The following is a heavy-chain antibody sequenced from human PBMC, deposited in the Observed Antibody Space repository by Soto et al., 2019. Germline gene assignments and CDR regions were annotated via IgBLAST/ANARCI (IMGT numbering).Heavy chain of an antibody. D-gene: IGHD6-13*01. CDR1: GGSISSGGYY. CDR3: ARATSSSWYLEYYYYYGMDV. CDR2: IYYSGST. V-gene: IGHV4-31*03. J-gene: IGHJ6*02. Sequence: SETLSLTCTVSGGSISSGGYYWSWIRQHPGKGLEWIGYIYYSGSTYYNPSLKSRVTISVDTSKNQFSLKLSSVTAADTAVYYCARATSSSWYLEYYYYYGMDVWGQGTTVTVSS.